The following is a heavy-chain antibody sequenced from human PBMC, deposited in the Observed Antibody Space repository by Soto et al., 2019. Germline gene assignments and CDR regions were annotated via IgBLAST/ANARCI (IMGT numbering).Heavy chain of an antibody. CDR3: ARDHYVYDILTGYGYYYGMDV. V-gene: IGHV1-46*01. J-gene: IGHJ6*02. CDR2: INCGGVNT. D-gene: IGHD3-9*01. Sequence: ASVKVSCKAIGYSFTSHYMHWVRQAPGQGLEWMGTINCGGVNTAYAQKFQGRVTMTKDTSTSTVYMELTSLTSEDTAVYYCARDHYVYDILTGYGYYYGMDVWGQGTTVTVSS. CDR1: GYSFTSHY.